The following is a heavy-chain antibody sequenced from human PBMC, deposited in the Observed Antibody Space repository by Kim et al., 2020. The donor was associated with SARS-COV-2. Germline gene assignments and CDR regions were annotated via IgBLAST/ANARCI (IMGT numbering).Heavy chain of an antibody. CDR3: ARFGSRYSSSGYYYGMDV. J-gene: IGHJ6*02. D-gene: IGHD6-6*01. V-gene: IGHV3-48*03. Sequence: KGRFAISRDNAKNSLYLQMNSLRAEDTAVYYCARFGSRYSSSGYYYGMDVWGQGTTVTVSS.